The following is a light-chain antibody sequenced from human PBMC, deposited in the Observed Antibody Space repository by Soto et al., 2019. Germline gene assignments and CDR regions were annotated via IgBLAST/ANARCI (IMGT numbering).Light chain of an antibody. V-gene: IGLV1-51*01. CDR1: SSNIGSNL. Sequence: QSVLTQPPSVSAAPGQKVTISCSGSSSNIGSNLVSWYQQLPGIAPKLLIYDNDKRPSGIPDRFSGSKSGTSASLGITGLPTGDEADYSCATWDNSLSAWLFGGGTKLTVL. CDR3: ATWDNSLSAWL. CDR2: DND. J-gene: IGLJ3*02.